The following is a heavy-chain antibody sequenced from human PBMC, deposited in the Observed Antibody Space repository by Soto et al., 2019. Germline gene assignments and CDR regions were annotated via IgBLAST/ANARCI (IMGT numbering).Heavy chain of an antibody. Sequence: QVQLVESGGGVVQPGRSLRLSCAASGFPFSSYGMHWVRQVPGKGLEWAAVISDDGSKEWYADSVKGRFTISRDNSKNTLSLQMNRLRAEDTAVYYGAKDHYRVGYHEGADAGGQWTLATVSS. CDR3: AKDHYRVGYHEGADA. J-gene: IGHJ5*02. CDR2: ISDDGSKE. V-gene: IGHV3-30*18. CDR1: GFPFSSYG. D-gene: IGHD5-12*01.